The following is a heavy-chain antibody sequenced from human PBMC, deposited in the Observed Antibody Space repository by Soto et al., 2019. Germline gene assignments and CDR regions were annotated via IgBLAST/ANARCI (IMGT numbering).Heavy chain of an antibody. Sequence: SPTLSLTCAISGDSVSSNTAAWNWIRSSPLRGLEWLGRTYYRSNWRHDYAVSVKSRITVNPDTSKNHFSLQLNSVTPDDTAVYYCARSVAGSGFDLWGRGTLVTVSS. V-gene: IGHV6-1*01. CDR3: ARSVAGSGFDL. CDR1: GDSVSSNTAA. CDR2: TYYRSNWRH. D-gene: IGHD6-19*01. J-gene: IGHJ4*02.